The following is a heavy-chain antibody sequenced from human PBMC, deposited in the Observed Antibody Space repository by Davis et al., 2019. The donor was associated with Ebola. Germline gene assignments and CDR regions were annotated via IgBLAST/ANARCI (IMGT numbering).Heavy chain of an antibody. D-gene: IGHD2-2*01. CDR2: IKQDGSEK. V-gene: IGHV3-7*03. J-gene: IGHJ4*02. CDR1: GFTFTRDW. Sequence: PGGSLRLSCATSGFTFTRDWMTWVRQAPGKGLEWVASIKQDGSEKYYLDSVKGRFTISRDNAKNSLYLQMNSLRAEDTAVYYCARDGVPAAHDYWGQGTLVTVSS. CDR3: ARDGVPAAHDY.